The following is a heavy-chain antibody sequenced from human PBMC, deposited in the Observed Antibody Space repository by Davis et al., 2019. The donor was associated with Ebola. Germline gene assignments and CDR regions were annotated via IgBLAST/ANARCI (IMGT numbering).Heavy chain of an antibody. D-gene: IGHD6-19*01. J-gene: IGHJ3*02. CDR1: GFTVSSYE. CDR3: ARVAAGNAFDI. CDR2: ISSSGSTI. V-gene: IGHV3-48*03. Sequence: GESLKISCAASGFTVSSYEMNWVRQAPGKGLEWVSYISSSGSTIYYADSVKGRFTISRDNAKNSLYLQMNSLRAEDTAVYYCARVAAGNAFDIWGQGTMVTVSS.